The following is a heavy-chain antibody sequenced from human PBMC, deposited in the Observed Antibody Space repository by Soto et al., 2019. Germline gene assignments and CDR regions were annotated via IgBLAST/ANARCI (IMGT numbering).Heavy chain of an antibody. D-gene: IGHD5-12*01. Sequence: QVQLQESGPGLVMPSQTLSLTCTVSGDSISSDGYYWAWSRQHPEKGLEWIGFIYYSGSTSYTPSLKSRVTMTVDTSTTQFSLMLTSVTAADTAVYDCAGEPGYGLGAFDIWGQGTMVTVSS. J-gene: IGHJ3*02. CDR2: IYYSGST. CDR1: GDSISSDGYY. V-gene: IGHV4-31*03. CDR3: AGEPGYGLGAFDI.